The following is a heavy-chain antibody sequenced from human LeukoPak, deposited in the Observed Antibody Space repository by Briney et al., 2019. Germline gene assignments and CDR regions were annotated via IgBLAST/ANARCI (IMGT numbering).Heavy chain of an antibody. CDR3: ASHYGGNSMGYFDY. Sequence: ASVKVSCKASGGTFSSYAISWVRQAPGQGLEWMGRIIPILGIANYAQKFQGRVTITADKSTSTAYMELSSLRSEDTAVYYCASHYGGNSMGYFDYWGQGTLVTVSS. CDR1: GGTFSSYA. CDR2: IIPILGIA. D-gene: IGHD4-23*01. J-gene: IGHJ4*02. V-gene: IGHV1-69*04.